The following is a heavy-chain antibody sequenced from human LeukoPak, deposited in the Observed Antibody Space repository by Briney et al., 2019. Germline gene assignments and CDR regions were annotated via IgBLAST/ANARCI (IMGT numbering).Heavy chain of an antibody. D-gene: IGHD4-17*01. CDR1: GYTFTGYY. CDR2: ISAYNGNT. J-gene: IGHJ4*02. CDR3: ARVSEGSQYGNDY. Sequence: ASVKVSCKASGYTFTGYYMHWVRQAPGQGLEWMGWISAYNGNTNYAQKLQGRVTMTTDTSTSTAYMELRSLRSDDTAVYYCARVSEGSQYGNDYWGQGTLVTVSS. V-gene: IGHV1-18*04.